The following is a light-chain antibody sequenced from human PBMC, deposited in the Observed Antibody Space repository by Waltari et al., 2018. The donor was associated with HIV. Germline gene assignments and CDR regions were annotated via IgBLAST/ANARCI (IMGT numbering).Light chain of an antibody. V-gene: IGLV1-47*01. CDR3: AAWNDNLSGVV. Sequence: QSVLSQPPSASGTPGQRVTISCSGSSSNLGRFYVYWYRQVPGTTPQLLISRNNQRPSGVPDRFSGSKSGTSASLAISGLRSEDEAYYYCAAWNDNLSGVVFGGGTELTVL. CDR1: SSNLGRFY. CDR2: RNN. J-gene: IGLJ2*01.